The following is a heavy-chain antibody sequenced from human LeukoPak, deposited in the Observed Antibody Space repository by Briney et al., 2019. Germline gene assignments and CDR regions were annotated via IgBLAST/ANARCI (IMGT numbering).Heavy chain of an antibody. CDR2: IYYSGST. J-gene: IGHJ5*02. D-gene: IGHD3-3*01. V-gene: IGHV4-39*01. Sequence: SETLSLTCTVSGDSISDYYWGWIRQPPGKGLEWIGSIYYSGSTYYNPSLKSRVTISVDTSKNQFSLKLSSVTAADTAVYYCARHEAIFGVVIKLTYFDPWGQGTLVTVSS. CDR1: GDSISDYY. CDR3: ARHEAIFGVVIKLTYFDP.